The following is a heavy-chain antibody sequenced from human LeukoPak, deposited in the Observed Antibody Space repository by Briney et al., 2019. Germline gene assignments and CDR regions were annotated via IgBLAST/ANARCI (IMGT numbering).Heavy chain of an antibody. D-gene: IGHD3-10*01. CDR1: GGSFSGCY. V-gene: IGHV4-34*01. CDR2: INHSGCT. J-gene: IGHJ4*02. Sequence: PSETLSLTCAVYGGSFSGCYWRWIRQPPQKELEWMGEINHSGCTNHNPSLQSRVTISVETSKNQFSLKLSSVTAADTAVYYCARGPSSYYGSGSYLDYWGQGTLVTVSS. CDR3: ARGPSSYYGSGSYLDY.